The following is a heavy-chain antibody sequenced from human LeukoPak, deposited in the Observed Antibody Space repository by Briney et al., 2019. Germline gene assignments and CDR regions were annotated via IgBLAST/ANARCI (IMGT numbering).Heavy chain of an antibody. Sequence: PSQTLSLTCAVSGGSSSSGVNSWSWFRQPPGKALEWIGDNNQSGSTYYNPSLKSRVTISFDRSKNQFSLNLNSVTAADTAVYYCASGAGYFHYWGQGVLVTVSS. V-gene: IGHV4-30-2*01. D-gene: IGHD3-10*01. CDR3: ASGAGYFHY. J-gene: IGHJ4*02. CDR1: GGSSSSGVNS. CDR2: NNQSGST.